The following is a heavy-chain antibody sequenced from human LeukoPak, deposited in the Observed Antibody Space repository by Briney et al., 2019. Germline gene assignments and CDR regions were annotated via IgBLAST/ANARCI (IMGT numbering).Heavy chain of an antibody. Sequence: ASVKVSCKASGGTFSSYAISWVRQAPGQGLEWMGRIIPILGIANYAQKFQGRVTITADKSTSTAYMELSSLRSEDTAVYYCATGFPPGGSSRFDYWGQGTLVTVSS. D-gene: IGHD1-26*01. CDR1: GGTFSSYA. V-gene: IGHV1-69*04. J-gene: IGHJ4*02. CDR3: ATGFPPGGSSRFDY. CDR2: IIPILGIA.